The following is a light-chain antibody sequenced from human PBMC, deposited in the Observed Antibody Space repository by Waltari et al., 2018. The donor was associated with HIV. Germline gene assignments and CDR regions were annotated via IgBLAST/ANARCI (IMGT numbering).Light chain of an antibody. CDR3: QQYHNWPIT. CDR2: GAS. CDR1: QSIRTN. J-gene: IGKJ4*01. Sequence: ILMTQSPVTLSVSPGERATPSCWPSQSIRTNLAWYEQKPGQTPMLLFYGASTRATGTPARFSGSGSGTEFTLTISSLQSEDLAFYYCQQYHNWPITFGGGTKVEIK. V-gene: IGKV3D-15*01.